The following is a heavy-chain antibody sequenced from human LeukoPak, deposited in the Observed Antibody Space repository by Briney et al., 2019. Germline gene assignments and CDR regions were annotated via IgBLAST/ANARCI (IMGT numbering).Heavy chain of an antibody. J-gene: IGHJ4*02. D-gene: IGHD2-8*01. Sequence: GRSLRLSCAASGFTFHDSAMHWVRQTPGKGLEWVSSINWNSDTIDYVDSVKGRFTTSRDNAKNSLYLQMNSLRTEDTALYYCAKEGSVCTNGICRYFDQWGQGTLVTVSS. V-gene: IGHV3-9*01. CDR2: INWNSDTI. CDR3: AKEGSVCTNGICRYFDQ. CDR1: GFTFHDSA.